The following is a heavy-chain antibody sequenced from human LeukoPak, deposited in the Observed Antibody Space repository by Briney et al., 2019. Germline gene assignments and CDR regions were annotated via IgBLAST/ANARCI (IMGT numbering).Heavy chain of an antibody. CDR3: ARVDYSSSWYVGGGAFDY. D-gene: IGHD6-13*01. V-gene: IGHV1-46*01. CDR2: INPSGGST. J-gene: IGHJ4*02. Sequence: ASVKVSCKASGYTFTSYYMHWVRQAPGQGLEWMGIINPSGGSTSYAQKFQGRVTMTRDTSTSTVYMELSSLRSEDTAVYYCARVDYSSSWYVGGGAFDYWGQGTLVIVSS. CDR1: GYTFTSYY.